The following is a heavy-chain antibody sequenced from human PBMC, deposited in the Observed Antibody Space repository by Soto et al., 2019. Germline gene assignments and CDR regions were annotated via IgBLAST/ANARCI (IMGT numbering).Heavy chain of an antibody. CDR2: IYDSESA. V-gene: IGHV4-31*03. CDR3: ARASSSSSAADY. J-gene: IGHJ4*02. D-gene: IGHD6-6*01. Sequence: QVQLQESGPGLVKPSQTLSLTCSVSGESISSGGYYWSWIRHHPGKGLEWIGYIYDSESAYYNPSLKSRVTISMDTSTNHFAMRLSSVTAADTAVYSCARASSSSSAADYWGQGTLATVSS. CDR1: GESISSGGYY.